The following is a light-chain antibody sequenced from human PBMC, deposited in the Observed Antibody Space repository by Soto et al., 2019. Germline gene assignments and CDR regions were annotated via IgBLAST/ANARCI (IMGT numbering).Light chain of an antibody. CDR1: QSISRQ. J-gene: IGKJ5*01. CDR2: QAS. CDR3: QQYDSHPIT. V-gene: IGKV1-5*03. Sequence: DIQMTQSPSTLSASVGDRVSITCRASQSISRQLAWYQQKPGKAPNLLIYQASNLETGVPSRFTGSGSGTDFTLTISSLQPEDFATYYCQQYDSHPITFGQGTRLEIK.